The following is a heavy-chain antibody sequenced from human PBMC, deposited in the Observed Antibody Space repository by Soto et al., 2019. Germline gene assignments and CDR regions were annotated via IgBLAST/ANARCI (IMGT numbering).Heavy chain of an antibody. CDR1: GGSITSSY. V-gene: IGHV4-59*01. CDR2: IYYSGST. D-gene: IGHD2-15*01. Sequence: QVQLQESGPGLVKPSETLSLTCTVSGGSITSSYWSWIRQPPGKGLEWIGYIYYSGSTNYNPSLKSRVTISVDTSKKQFSLKLSSVTAADTAVYYWARDPSRGIWDYWGQGTLVTVSS. J-gene: IGHJ4*02. CDR3: ARDPSRGIWDY.